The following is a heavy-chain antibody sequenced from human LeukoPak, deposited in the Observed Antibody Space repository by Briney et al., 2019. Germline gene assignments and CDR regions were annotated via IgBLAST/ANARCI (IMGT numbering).Heavy chain of an antibody. V-gene: IGHV3-30*04. D-gene: IGHD2-2*01. CDR3: AKDQLPHCSSSSCYLMDS. CDR1: GFDFSTSA. CDR2: ISYDGSHK. J-gene: IGHJ4*02. Sequence: GPSLRLSRVASGFDFSTSAIHWVRQAPGKGLESVAVISYDGSHKYLADSVKGRFTVSRDNAKNTVYLQMNSLRLEDTALYYCAKDQLPHCSSSSCYLMDSWGQGTLVTVSS.